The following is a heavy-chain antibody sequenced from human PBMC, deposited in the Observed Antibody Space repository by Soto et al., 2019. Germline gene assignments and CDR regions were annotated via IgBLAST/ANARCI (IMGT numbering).Heavy chain of an antibody. D-gene: IGHD6-13*01. CDR1: GGSISSSSYY. CDR2: IYYSGST. CDR3: ARPQYSSSRYYFDY. Sequence: SETLSLTCTVSGGSISSSSYYWGWIRQPPGKGLEWIGSIYYSGSTYYNPSLKSRVTISVDTSKNQFSLKLSSVTAADTAVYYCARPQYSSSRYYFDYWGQGTLVTVSS. J-gene: IGHJ4*02. V-gene: IGHV4-39*01.